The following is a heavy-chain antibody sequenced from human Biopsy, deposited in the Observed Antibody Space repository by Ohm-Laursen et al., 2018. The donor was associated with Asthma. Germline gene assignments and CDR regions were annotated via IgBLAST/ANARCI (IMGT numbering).Heavy chain of an antibody. CDR1: GLSFSTYAEG. D-gene: IGHD3-22*01. Sequence: TQTLTLTCTFSGLSFSTYAEGVGWLRQSPGKALEWLALINWKDNMRYSASLKSRLTLTKDTSKNLVVLTMPNMCPVDTATFYGAHRRHGPSVEEYYDSSGYFPFDFRGQGTLVPVSS. J-gene: IGHJ4*02. CDR2: INWKDNM. V-gene: IGHV2-5*01. CDR3: AHRRHGPSVEEYYDSSGYFPFDF.